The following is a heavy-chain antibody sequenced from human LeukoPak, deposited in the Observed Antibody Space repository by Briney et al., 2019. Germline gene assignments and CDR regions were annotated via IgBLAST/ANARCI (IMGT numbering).Heavy chain of an antibody. D-gene: IGHD6-13*01. J-gene: IGHJ3*02. CDR1: GYTFTSYG. CDR3: ARFGFSSSWYADAFDI. V-gene: IGHV1-18*01. CDR2: ISAYNGST. Sequence: ASVKVSCKASGYTFTSYGISWVRQAPGQGLEWMGWISAYNGSTNYAQKLQGRVTMTTDTSTGTAYMELRSLRSDDTAVYYCARFGFSSSWYADAFDIWGQGTMVTVSS.